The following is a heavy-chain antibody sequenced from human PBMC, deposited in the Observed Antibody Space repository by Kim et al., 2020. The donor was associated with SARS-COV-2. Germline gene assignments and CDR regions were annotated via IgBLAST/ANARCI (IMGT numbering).Heavy chain of an antibody. Sequence: RLQGRVTMTTDTSTSTAYMELRSLRSDDTAVYYCARAYKYSSSWSDAFDIWGQGTMVTVSS. J-gene: IGHJ3*02. D-gene: IGHD6-13*01. V-gene: IGHV1-18*01. CDR3: ARAYKYSSSWSDAFDI.